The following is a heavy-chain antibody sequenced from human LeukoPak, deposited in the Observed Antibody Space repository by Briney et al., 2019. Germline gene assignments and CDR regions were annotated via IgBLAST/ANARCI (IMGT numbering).Heavy chain of an antibody. J-gene: IGHJ5*02. V-gene: IGHV4-39*01. D-gene: IGHD2-21*02. CDR3: ARHTLVTSISTFNWFDP. CDR1: GGSIETGGCY. Sequence: TSETLSLTCTVSGGSIETGGCYGGWIRQPPGKGLEWIGSMFYSGETFYNPSLKSRVTISADASKNQFSLQLSSVTAADTAVYYCARHTLVTSISTFNWFDPWGQGILVTVSS. CDR2: MFYSGET.